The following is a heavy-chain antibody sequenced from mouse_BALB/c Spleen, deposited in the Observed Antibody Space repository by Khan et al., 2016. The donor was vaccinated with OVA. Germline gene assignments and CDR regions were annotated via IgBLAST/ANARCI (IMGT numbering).Heavy chain of an antibody. V-gene: IGHV1-26*01. CDR2: INPNTDNI. CDR1: GYSFTLYY. D-gene: IGHD2-14*01. Sequence: EVQLQESGPDLVTPGTSVKISCKASGYSFTLYYMSWVKQSHEKSLEWIGRINPNTDNINYNQEFKGKAILTVDKSSNTAYMELRSLTSEDSAVYFFARGYDFFASWGQGTLVTVSP. CDR3: ARGYDFFAS. J-gene: IGHJ3*01.